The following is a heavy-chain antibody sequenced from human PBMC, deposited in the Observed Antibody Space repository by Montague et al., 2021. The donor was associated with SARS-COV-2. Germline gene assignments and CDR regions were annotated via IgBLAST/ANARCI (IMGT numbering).Heavy chain of an antibody. CDR3: ARGREEVVLPPILGLGPFFDYLYVDV. CDR1: NASFSDYS. D-gene: IGHD2-8*01. J-gene: IGHJ6*02. V-gene: IGHV4-34*01. CDR2: IGHSGAA. Sequence: SETLSLTCAVYNASFSDYSWNWSRKPPGKGLEWVGEIGHSGAANYNPYLKSRVPVSIATSTTKFHLKLNSVTAADTAVYYCARGREEVVLPPILGLGPFFDYLYVDVWGQGTPVTVSS.